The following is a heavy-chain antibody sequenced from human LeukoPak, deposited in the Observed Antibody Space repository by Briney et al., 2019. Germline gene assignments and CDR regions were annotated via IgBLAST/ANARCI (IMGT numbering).Heavy chain of an antibody. Sequence: ASVKVSCKASGYTFTSSDINWVRQATGQGLEWMGWMNPNSGNTGYAQKFRGRVTMTRNTSISTAYMELSSLRSEDTAVYYCARLAGQQLVRPYYYYYMDVWGKGTTVTVSS. V-gene: IGHV1-8*01. CDR2: MNPNSGNT. CDR1: GYTFTSSD. D-gene: IGHD6-13*01. CDR3: ARLAGQQLVRPYYYYYMDV. J-gene: IGHJ6*03.